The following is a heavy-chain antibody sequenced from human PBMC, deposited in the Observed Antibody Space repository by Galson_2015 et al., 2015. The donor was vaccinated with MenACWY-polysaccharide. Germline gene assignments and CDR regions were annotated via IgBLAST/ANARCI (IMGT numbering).Heavy chain of an antibody. Sequence: SLRLSCAASGFTFGSYCMHWVRQVPGKGLEWVALIRNAGSNKYYADSVKGRFTISRDNSKNTLYLQMDSLRAEDTAVYYCAKDRGMVRGVTVEDSWGHGTRVTVSS. CDR2: IRNAGSNK. D-gene: IGHD3-10*01. J-gene: IGHJ5*01. CDR3: AKDRGMVRGVTVEDS. CDR1: GFTFGSYC. V-gene: IGHV3-30*02.